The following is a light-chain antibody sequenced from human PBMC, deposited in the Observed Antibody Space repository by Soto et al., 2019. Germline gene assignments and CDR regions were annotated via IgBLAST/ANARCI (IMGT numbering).Light chain of an antibody. CDR3: QQYNSWPVT. V-gene: IGKV3D-15*01. CDR2: GAS. CDR1: QRVSTN. J-gene: IGKJ4*01. Sequence: QSPGTLSLSPGERTTLSCRAIQRVSTNYLAWYQQKPGQAPRLLIYGASNRASGVPERFSGSGSGTEFTLTISSLQSEDFAAYYCQQYNSWPVTFGGGTKVDIK.